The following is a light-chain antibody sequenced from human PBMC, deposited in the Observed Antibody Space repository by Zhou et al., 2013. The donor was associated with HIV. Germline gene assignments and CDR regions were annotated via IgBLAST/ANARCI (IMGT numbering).Light chain of an antibody. CDR2: QTS. J-gene: IGKJ3*01. CDR1: QNININ. V-gene: IGKV3D-15*01. Sequence: EVIMTQSPAALSVSPGEGVTLSCRASQNININLVWYQQKPGQTPRLLIYQTSIRTTGTPARFSGSGSGTEFTLTISSLQSEDFAVYYCQQRYNWPPFTFGPGTTVNI. CDR3: QQRYNWPPFT.